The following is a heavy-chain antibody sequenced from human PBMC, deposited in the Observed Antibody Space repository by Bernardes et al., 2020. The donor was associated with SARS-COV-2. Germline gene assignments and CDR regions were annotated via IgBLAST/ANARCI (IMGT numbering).Heavy chain of an antibody. J-gene: IGHJ6*02. CDR2: IGTAGDT. Sequence: GSLRLSCAASGFTFSSYDMHWVRQATGKGLEWVSAIGTAGDTYYPGSVKGRFTISRENAKNSLYLQMNSLRAGDTAVYYCARADYGGSFYYYYGMDVWGQGTTVTVSS. V-gene: IGHV3-13*01. D-gene: IGHD2-15*01. CDR3: ARADYGGSFYYYYGMDV. CDR1: GFTFSSYD.